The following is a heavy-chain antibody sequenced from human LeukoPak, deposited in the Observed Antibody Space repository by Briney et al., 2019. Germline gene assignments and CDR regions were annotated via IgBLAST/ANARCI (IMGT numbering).Heavy chain of an antibody. J-gene: IGHJ3*02. D-gene: IGHD3-10*01. CDR3: GRHGGTTMIRGVLVDGFDI. Sequence: PSETLSLTCTVSGGSISSYYWSWIRQPPGRGLEWIGYVFHSGISNYDPSLKSRDTMSVDRTKNQFSLKLSSVTAADTAVYYCGRHGGTTMIRGVLVDGFDIWGQGTMVTVSS. V-gene: IGHV4-59*08. CDR2: VFHSGIS. CDR1: GGSISSYY.